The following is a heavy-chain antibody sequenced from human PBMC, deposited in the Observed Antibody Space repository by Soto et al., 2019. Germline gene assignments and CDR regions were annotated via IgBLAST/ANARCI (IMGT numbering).Heavy chain of an antibody. CDR3: ARKVVVVPAARGYCSGGSCYTGNDY. CDR1: GGSFSGYY. CDR2: INHSGST. Sequence: SETLSLTCAVYGGSFSGYYWSWIRQPPGKGLEWIGEINHSGSTNYNPSLKSRVTISVDTSKNQFSLKLSSVTAADTAVYYCARKVVVVPAARGYCSGGSCYTGNDYWGQGTLVTVSS. D-gene: IGHD2-15*01. J-gene: IGHJ4*02. V-gene: IGHV4-34*01.